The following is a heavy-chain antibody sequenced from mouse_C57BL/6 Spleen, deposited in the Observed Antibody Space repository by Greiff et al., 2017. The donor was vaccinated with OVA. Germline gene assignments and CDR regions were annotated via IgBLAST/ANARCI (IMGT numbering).Heavy chain of an antibody. CDR2: IDPETGGT. CDR3: TRRKFDY. V-gene: IGHV1-15*01. CDR1: GYTFTDYE. Sequence: VQLQQSGAELVRPGASVTLSCKASGYTFTDYEMHWVKQTPVHGLEWIGAIDPETGGTAYNQKFKGKAILTADKSSSTAYMELRSLTSEDSAFYYCTRRKFDYWGQGTSVTVSS. J-gene: IGHJ4*01.